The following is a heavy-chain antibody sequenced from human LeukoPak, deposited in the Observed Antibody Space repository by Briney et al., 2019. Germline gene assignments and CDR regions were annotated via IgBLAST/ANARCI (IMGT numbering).Heavy chain of an antibody. CDR2: IIPIFGTA. V-gene: IGHV1-69*05. Sequence: SVKVSCKASGGTFSSYAISWVRQAPGQGLEWMGRIIPIFGTANYAQKFQGRVTITTDESTSAAYMELSSLRSEDTAVYYCARGGKRGYSGYVFDYWGQGTLVTVSS. CDR3: ARGGKRGYSGYVFDY. D-gene: IGHD5-12*01. J-gene: IGHJ4*02. CDR1: GGTFSSYA.